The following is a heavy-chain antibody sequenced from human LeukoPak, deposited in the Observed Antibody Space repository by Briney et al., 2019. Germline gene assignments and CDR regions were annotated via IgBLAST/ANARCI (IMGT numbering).Heavy chain of an antibody. J-gene: IGHJ5*02. CDR3: ARVFGQWPPLFDP. Sequence: SETLSLTCTVSGGSISSYYWSWIRQPPGKGLEWIGYIYYSGSTNYNPSLKSRVTISVDTSKNQFSLKLSSVTAADTAVYYCARVFGQWPPLFDPWGQGTLVTVSS. CDR1: GGSISSYY. CDR2: IYYSGST. V-gene: IGHV4-59*08. D-gene: IGHD6-19*01.